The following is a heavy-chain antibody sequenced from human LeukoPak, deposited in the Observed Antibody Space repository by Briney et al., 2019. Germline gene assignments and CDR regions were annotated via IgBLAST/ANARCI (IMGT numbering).Heavy chain of an antibody. CDR3: ARDVSSSSWYEHYYFDY. V-gene: IGHV1-69*05. D-gene: IGHD6-13*01. Sequence: SVKVSCXASGGTFSSYAISWVRQAPGQGLEWMGRIIPIFGTANCAQKFRGRVTITTDESTSTAYMELSSLRSEDTAVYYCARDVSSSSWYEHYYFDYWGQGTLVTVSS. CDR1: GGTFSSYA. J-gene: IGHJ4*02. CDR2: IIPIFGTA.